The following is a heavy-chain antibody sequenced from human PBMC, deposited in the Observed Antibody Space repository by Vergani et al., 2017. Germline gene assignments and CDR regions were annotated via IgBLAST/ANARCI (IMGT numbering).Heavy chain of an antibody. CDR1: GGTFSSYT. CDR2: IIPILGIA. Sequence: QVQLVQSGAEVKKPGSSVKVSCKASGGTFSSYTISWVRQAPGQGLAWMGRIIPILGIANYAQKFQGRVTITADKSTSTAYMELSSLRSEDTAVYYCAIDYSRSGSYSFQHWGQGTLVTVSS. J-gene: IGHJ1*01. CDR3: AIDYSRSGSYSFQH. D-gene: IGHD1-26*01. V-gene: IGHV1-69*09.